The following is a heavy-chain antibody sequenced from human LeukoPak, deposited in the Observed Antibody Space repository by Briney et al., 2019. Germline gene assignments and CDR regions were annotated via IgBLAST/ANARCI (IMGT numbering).Heavy chain of an antibody. D-gene: IGHD2-2*01. J-gene: IGHJ6*02. CDR3: ARMGSVPAAWYYYYGMDV. CDR1: GGSISSYY. CDR2: IYYSGST. Sequence: SETLSLTCTVSGGSISSYYWSWIRQPPGKGLEWIGYIYYSGSTNYNPSLKSRVTISVDTSKNQFSLKLSSVTAADTAVYYCARMGSVPAAWYYYYGMDVWGQGTTVTVSS. V-gene: IGHV4-59*08.